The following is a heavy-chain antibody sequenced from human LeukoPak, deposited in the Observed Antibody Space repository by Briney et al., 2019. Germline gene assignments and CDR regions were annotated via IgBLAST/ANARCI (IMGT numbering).Heavy chain of an antibody. J-gene: IGHJ4*02. D-gene: IGHD5-18*01. Sequence: SDPLSLTCTVSGGSISSYYWSWLRQPPGKGLVGIVYIDYRRYTNYNPSRKGRVTISVDKSKNQFSLKINSVAAADTAVYYYAKGEVDTTGGNTYLGNWGQGTLVTVSS. CDR2: IDYRRYT. CDR3: AKGEVDTTGGNTYLGN. V-gene: IGHV4-59*12. CDR1: GGSISSYY.